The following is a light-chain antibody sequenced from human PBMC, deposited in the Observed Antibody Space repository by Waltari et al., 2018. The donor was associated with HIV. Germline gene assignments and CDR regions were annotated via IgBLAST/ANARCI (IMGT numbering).Light chain of an antibody. CDR2: AAS. CDR1: QDISYR. CDR3: QQANSFPYT. V-gene: IGKV1-12*01. Sequence: DIHMTQSPPAVTASVGDRVTIICRASQDISYRLVWYQQKPGKAPKLLIFAASNLPSGVPSRFSGRGYGTDFTLTISSLQPEDFGTYYCQQANSFPYTFGQGTKRESK. J-gene: IGKJ2*01.